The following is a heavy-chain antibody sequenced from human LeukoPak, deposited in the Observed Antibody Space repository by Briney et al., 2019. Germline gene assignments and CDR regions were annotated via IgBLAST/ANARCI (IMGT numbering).Heavy chain of an antibody. V-gene: IGHV1-18*01. D-gene: IGHD2-2*01. CDR3: ARGYQLLSYYYYYMDV. Sequence: ASVKVCCKASGYTFTSYGISWVRQAPGQGLEWMGWISAYNGNTNYAQKLQGRVTMTTDTSTSTAYMELRSLRSDDTAVYYCARGYQLLSYYYYYMDVWGKGTTVTVSS. CDR2: ISAYNGNT. CDR1: GYTFTSYG. J-gene: IGHJ6*03.